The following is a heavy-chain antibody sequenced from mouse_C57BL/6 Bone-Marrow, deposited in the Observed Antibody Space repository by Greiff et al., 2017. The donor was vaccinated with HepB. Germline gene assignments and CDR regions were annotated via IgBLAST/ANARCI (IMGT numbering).Heavy chain of an antibody. CDR2: INPNNGGT. Sequence: EVQLQQSGPELVKPGASVKISCKASGYTFTDYYMNWVKQSHGKSLEWIGDINPNNGGTSYNQKFKGKATLTVDKSSSTAYMELRSLTSEDSAVYYCARIGYYGYYSFDYWGQGTTLTVSS. D-gene: IGHD1-2*01. CDR1: GYTFTDYY. J-gene: IGHJ2*01. CDR3: ARIGYYGYYSFDY. V-gene: IGHV1-26*01.